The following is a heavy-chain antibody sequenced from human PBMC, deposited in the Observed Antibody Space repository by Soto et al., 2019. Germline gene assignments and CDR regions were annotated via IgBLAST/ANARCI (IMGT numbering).Heavy chain of an antibody. CDR3: ARERARICGVMGLGYSYCGEFDY. Sequence: SETLSLTCTVSGGSISSGAYYWSWIRQPPGKGLEWIGYTYYSGSTYYNPSLKSRVNISVDTTKNQFSLKLSSVPAADTAVYYWARERARICGVMGLGYSYCGEFDYWGQGTLVTVSS. D-gene: IGHD5-18*01. CDR2: TYYSGST. CDR1: GGSISSGAYY. V-gene: IGHV4-30-4*01. J-gene: IGHJ4*02.